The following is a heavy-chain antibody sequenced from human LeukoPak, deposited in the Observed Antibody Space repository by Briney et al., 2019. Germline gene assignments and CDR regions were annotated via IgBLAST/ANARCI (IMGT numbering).Heavy chain of an antibody. J-gene: IGHJ6*03. CDR3: ARNLRGSGSYYNGPHYYYYYYMDV. V-gene: IGHV1-46*01. D-gene: IGHD3-10*01. CDR1: GYTFTSYY. Sequence: ASVKVSCKASGYTFTSYYMHWVRQAPGQGLEWMGIINPSGGSTSYAQKFQGRVTMTRDTSTSTVYMELSSLRSEDTAVYYCARNLRGSGSYYNGPHYYYYYYMDVWGKGTTVTISS. CDR2: INPSGGST.